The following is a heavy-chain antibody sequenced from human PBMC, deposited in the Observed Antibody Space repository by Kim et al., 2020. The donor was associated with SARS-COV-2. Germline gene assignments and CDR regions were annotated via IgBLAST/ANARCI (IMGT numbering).Heavy chain of an antibody. CDR3: ASLLWFGESTDDY. J-gene: IGHJ4*02. Sequence: SETLSLTCSVSGGSISRNNYYWGWIRQPPGKGLEWIGSIYYSGSTYYNPSLKNRVTISVDTSKNQFSLRLSSVTAADTAVYYCASLLWFGESTDDYWGQGTLLPVSS. V-gene: IGHV4-39*01. CDR2: IYYSGST. D-gene: IGHD3-10*01. CDR1: GGSISRNNYY.